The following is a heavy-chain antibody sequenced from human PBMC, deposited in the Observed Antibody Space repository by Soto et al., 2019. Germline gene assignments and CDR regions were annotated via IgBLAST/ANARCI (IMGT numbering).Heavy chain of an antibody. V-gene: IGHV4-31*03. CDR3: ARDKSETTVTHVWFDP. CDR1: GGSISSGGYY. CDR2: IYYSGST. Sequence: QVQLQESGPGLVKPSQTLSLTCTVSGGSISSGGYYWSWIRQHPGKGLEWIGYIYYSGSTYYNPSLKSRVTISVDTSKNQFSLKLSSVTAADTAVYYCARDKSETTVTHVWFDPWGQGTLVTVSS. D-gene: IGHD4-17*01. J-gene: IGHJ5*02.